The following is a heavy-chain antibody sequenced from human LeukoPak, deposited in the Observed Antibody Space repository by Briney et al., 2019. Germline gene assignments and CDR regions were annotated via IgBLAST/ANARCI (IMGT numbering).Heavy chain of an antibody. Sequence: ASVKVSCKVSGYTLTELSMHWVRQAPGKGLEWMGGFDPEDGETIYAQKFQGRVTMTEDTSTDTAYMELSSLRSEDAAVYYCATGLPSGYYYPFGYWGQGTPVTVSS. D-gene: IGHD3-22*01. J-gene: IGHJ4*02. V-gene: IGHV1-24*01. CDR1: GYTLTELS. CDR2: FDPEDGET. CDR3: ATGLPSGYYYPFGY.